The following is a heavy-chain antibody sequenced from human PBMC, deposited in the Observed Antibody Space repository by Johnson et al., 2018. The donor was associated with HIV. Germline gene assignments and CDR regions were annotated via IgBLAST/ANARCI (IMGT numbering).Heavy chain of an antibody. V-gene: IGHV3-30*02. Sequence: QMQLVESGGGVVQPGGSLRLSCAASGFSFSTYDVHWVRQAPGKGLEWVAFIRYDGNNKFYADSVKGRFTISRDNAKNTLYLQMNSLRSEDTAIYYCAKVGLVHRNGFDIWGQGTMVTVSS. CDR2: IRYDGNNK. J-gene: IGHJ3*02. CDR1: GFSFSTYD. D-gene: IGHD2-15*01. CDR3: AKVGLVHRNGFDI.